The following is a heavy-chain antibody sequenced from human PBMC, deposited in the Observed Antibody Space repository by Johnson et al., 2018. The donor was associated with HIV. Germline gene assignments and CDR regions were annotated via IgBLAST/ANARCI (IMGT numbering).Heavy chain of an antibody. CDR1: RFTFSSYW. CDR3: ARGAQWELLIDAFDI. J-gene: IGHJ3*02. CDR2: IKQDGSEK. Sequence: VQLVESGGGVVQPGRSLRLSCAASRFTFSSYWMSWVRQAPGKGLEWVANIKQDGSEKYYVDSVKGRFIISRDNSRNTLYLQTNSLRAEDTAVYYCARGAQWELLIDAFDIWGQGTMVTVSS. D-gene: IGHD1-26*01. V-gene: IGHV3-7*01.